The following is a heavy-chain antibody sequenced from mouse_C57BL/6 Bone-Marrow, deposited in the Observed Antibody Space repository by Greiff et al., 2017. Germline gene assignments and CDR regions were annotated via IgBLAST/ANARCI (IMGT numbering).Heavy chain of an antibody. CDR3: ARGVYYGNYPLYYYAMDY. J-gene: IGHJ4*01. D-gene: IGHD2-1*01. CDR1: GYTFTSYW. V-gene: IGHV1-69*01. Sequence: QVQLQQPGAELVMPGASVQLSCKASGYTFTSYWMHWVKQRPGQGLEWIGEIDPSDSYTNYNQKFKGKSTLTVDKSYRTAYMQLSSLTSEDSAVYYCARGVYYGNYPLYYYAMDYWCQGTSGTVSS. CDR2: IDPSDSYT.